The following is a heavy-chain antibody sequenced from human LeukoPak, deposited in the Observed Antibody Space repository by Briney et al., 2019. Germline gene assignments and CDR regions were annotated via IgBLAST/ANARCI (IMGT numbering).Heavy chain of an antibody. Sequence: SETLSLTCAVYGVSFSGYYWSWIRQPPGKGLEWIGEINYSGSTNYNPSLKSRVTMSVDTSKNQFSLKLTSVTAADTAVYYCARDSYQYGDNVRYFDYWGQGTLVTVSS. CDR1: GVSFSGYY. D-gene: IGHD4-17*01. V-gene: IGHV4-34*01. CDR2: INYSGST. J-gene: IGHJ4*02. CDR3: ARDSYQYGDNVRYFDY.